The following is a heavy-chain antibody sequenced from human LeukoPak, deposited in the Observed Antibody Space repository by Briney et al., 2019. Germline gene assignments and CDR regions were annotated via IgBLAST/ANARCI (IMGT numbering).Heavy chain of an antibody. Sequence: PGGSLRLSCAASGFTFSSHAMSWVRQAPGKGLEWVSSIFPSGGEIHYADSVRGRFTISRDNSKSTLSLQMNSLRAEDTAIYYCATYRQVLLPFESWGQGTLVTVSS. CDR3: ATYRQVLLPFES. V-gene: IGHV3-23*01. D-gene: IGHD2-8*02. CDR1: GFTFSSHA. CDR2: IFPSGGEI. J-gene: IGHJ4*02.